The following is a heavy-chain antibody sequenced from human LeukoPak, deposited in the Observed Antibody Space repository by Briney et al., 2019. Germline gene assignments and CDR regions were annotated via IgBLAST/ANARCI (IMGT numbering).Heavy chain of an antibody. CDR2: IIPIFGTA. D-gene: IGHD2-2*02. V-gene: IGHV1-69*13. CDR3: ARDLPPHCSSTSCYNGLMDV. J-gene: IGHJ6*03. CDR1: GGTFSSYA. Sequence: ASVKVSCKASGGTFSSYAISWVRQAPGQGLGWMGGIIPIFGTANYAQKFQGRITITADESTSTAYMELSSLRSEDTAVYYCARDLPPHCSSTSCYNGLMDVWGKGTTVTVSS.